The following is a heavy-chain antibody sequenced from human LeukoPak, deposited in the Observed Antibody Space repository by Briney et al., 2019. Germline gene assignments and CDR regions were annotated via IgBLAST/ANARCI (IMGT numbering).Heavy chain of an antibody. CDR1: GFSFNTYS. V-gene: IGHV3-23*01. CDR2: ISDSGSNT. Sequence: PGGSLRLSCAASGFSFNTYSMNWVRQTPGKGLEWVSSISDSGSNTYYADSVTGRFTIPRDNSMNTVYLQPNSLRAEDTAIYYCANSYSSSSAFYFDYWGQGTLVTVSS. CDR3: ANSYSSSSAFYFDY. D-gene: IGHD6-6*01. J-gene: IGHJ4*02.